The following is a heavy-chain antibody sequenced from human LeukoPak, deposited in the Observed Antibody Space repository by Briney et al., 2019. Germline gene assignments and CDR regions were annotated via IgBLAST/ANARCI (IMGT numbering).Heavy chain of an antibody. Sequence: PGGSLRPSCAPSGFTFSSTSMNWARQAPGKGLEWVSSISSSSSYIYYADSVKGRFTISRDNAKNSLYLQMNSLRAEDTAVYYCARVLYDSSGYDHVFHHWGEGPMVSVSS. CDR2: ISSSSSYI. J-gene: IGHJ3*01. D-gene: IGHD3-22*01. CDR3: ARVLYDSSGYDHVFHH. V-gene: IGHV3-21*01. CDR1: GFTFSSTS.